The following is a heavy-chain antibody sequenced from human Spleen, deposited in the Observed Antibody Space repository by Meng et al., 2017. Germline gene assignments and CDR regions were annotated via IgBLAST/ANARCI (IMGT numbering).Heavy chain of an antibody. CDR3: ARDTSLYSGASGWFDP. J-gene: IGHJ5*02. CDR2: VGHDGISA. Sequence: VQWVESGGGVIQPGRSLRLSCATSGFTFTAYAMHWVRQAPGKGLEWVAIVGHDGISACYADSVRGRFIISRDNSKNMVSLHMSSLTPGDTAVYYCARDTSLYSGASGWFDPWGRGTLVTVSS. CDR1: GFTFTAYA. D-gene: IGHD1-26*01. V-gene: IGHV3-30-3*01.